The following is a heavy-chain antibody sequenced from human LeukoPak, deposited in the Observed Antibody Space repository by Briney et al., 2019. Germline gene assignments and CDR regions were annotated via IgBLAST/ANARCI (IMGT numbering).Heavy chain of an antibody. CDR2: INPSGGST. CDR3: GLRGYSYGYVSDYFDY. J-gene: IGHJ4*02. Sequence: ASVKVSCKAPGYTFTSYYMHWVRQAPGQGLEWMGIINPSGGSTSYAQKFQGRVTMTRDTSTSTVYMELSSLRSEDTAVYYCGLRGYSYGYVSDYFDYWGQGTLVTVSS. V-gene: IGHV1-46*01. D-gene: IGHD5-18*01. CDR1: GYTFTSYY.